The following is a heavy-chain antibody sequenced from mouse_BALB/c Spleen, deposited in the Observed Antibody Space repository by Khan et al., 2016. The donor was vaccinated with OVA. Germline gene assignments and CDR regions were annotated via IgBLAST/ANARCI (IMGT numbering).Heavy chain of an antibody. J-gene: IGHJ3*01. V-gene: IGHV3-8*02. CDR3: ARSTYRYAFVY. CDR1: GVSITSGY. D-gene: IGHD2-12*01. CDR2: IIYTGYT. Sequence: EVKLEESGPSLVKPSQTLSLTCSVTGVSITSGYWNWIRKFPGNKLEYMGYIIYTGYTYYNPSLKSRISITRHTSKNQYYLQLSSVTDEDTATYYCARSTYRYAFVYWGQGTLVTVSA.